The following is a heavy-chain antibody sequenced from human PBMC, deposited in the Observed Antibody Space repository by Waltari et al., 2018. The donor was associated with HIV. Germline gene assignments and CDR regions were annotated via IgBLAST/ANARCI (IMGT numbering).Heavy chain of an antibody. CDR3: GKDVGAADFLIGYSAYGMEV. V-gene: IGHV3-9*01. CDR1: GFPFGESG. CDR2: ISWNRVVL. D-gene: IGHD3-9*01. J-gene: IGHJ6*02. Sequence: DVHLVESGGRMVQPGRSLSLSCIGSGFPFGESGIHWVRNRPGKGLELVSGISWNRVVLGYADSVNGRFTISRDNAKNSRSLTMKDLRPEDTAIYYCGKDVGAADFLIGYSAYGMEVWGQGTTVAVSS.